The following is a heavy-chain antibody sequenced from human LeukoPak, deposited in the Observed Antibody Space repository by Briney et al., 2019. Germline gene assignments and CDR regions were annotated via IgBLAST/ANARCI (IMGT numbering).Heavy chain of an antibody. V-gene: IGHV5-51*01. J-gene: IGHJ4*02. CDR1: GYRFTSYW. Sequence: GESLKISCKGSGYRFTSYWIGWVRQSPGKGLEWMGIIYPGDSETRYSPSFQGQVTISADKSTSTAYLQWSSLKASDTAMYYCAGPHYDSSGYYYRYWGQGTLVTVSS. CDR3: AGPHYDSSGYYYRY. D-gene: IGHD3-22*01. CDR2: IYPGDSET.